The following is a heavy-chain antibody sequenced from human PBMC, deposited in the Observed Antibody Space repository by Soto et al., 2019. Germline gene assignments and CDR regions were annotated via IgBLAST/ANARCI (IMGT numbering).Heavy chain of an antibody. D-gene: IGHD3-9*01. CDR3: ARGHPRGRYFDWLIFPLGY. J-gene: IGHJ4*02. CDR1: GYSFTSYW. CDR2: IYPGDSDT. Sequence: GESLKISCKGSGYSFTSYWIGWVRQMPGKGLEWMGIIYPGDSDTRYSPSFQGQVTISADKSISTAYLQWSSLKASDTALYYCARGHPRGRYFDWLIFPLGYWGRGAQVTVSS. V-gene: IGHV5-51*01.